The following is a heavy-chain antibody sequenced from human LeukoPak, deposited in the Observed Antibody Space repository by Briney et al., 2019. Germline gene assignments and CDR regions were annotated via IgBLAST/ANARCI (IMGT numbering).Heavy chain of an antibody. J-gene: IGHJ4*02. D-gene: IGHD6-19*01. CDR2: TKEDGGEK. Sequence: PGGSLRLSCAASGFTFSTFAMIWVRQAPGKGLEWVANTKEDGGEKYYVDSVKGRFTISRDNAENSLYLQMNSLRAEDTAVYYCARRSVAGSLDYWGQGTLVTVSS. CDR3: ARRSVAGSLDY. V-gene: IGHV3-7*01. CDR1: GFTFSTFA.